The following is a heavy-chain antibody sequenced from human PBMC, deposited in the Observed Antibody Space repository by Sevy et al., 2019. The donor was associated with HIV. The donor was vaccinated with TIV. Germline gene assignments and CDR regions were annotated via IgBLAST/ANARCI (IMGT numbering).Heavy chain of an antibody. CDR2: IKSKTAGGTT. J-gene: IGHJ4*02. V-gene: IGHV3-15*05. Sequence: GGSLRHSCAASGFTFNNAWMSWVRQAPGKGLEWVGRIKSKTAGGTTDYAAPVKGRFTISRDDSKNTLYLQMNSLKTDDTAVYYCTTKKDFWSGYFYFDYWGQGTLVTVSS. D-gene: IGHD3-3*01. CDR1: GFTFNNAW. CDR3: TTKKDFWSGYFYFDY.